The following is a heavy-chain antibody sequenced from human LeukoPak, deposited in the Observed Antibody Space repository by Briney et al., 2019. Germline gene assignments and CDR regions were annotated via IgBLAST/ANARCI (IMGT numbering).Heavy chain of an antibody. CDR3: ARALYGSSGYYDY. CDR1: GFNFSDHY. D-gene: IGHD3-22*01. CDR2: ISGSGATF. V-gene: IGHV3-11*01. J-gene: IGHJ4*02. Sequence: SGGSLRLSCAASGFNFSDHYMSWVRQTPGRPLEWVSYISGSGATFHHADSVKGRFTISRDNAKNSLSLQMNSLRAEDTALYYCARALYGSSGYYDYWGQGILVTVSS.